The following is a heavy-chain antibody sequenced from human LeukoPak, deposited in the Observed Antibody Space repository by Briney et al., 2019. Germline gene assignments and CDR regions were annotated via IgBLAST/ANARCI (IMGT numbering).Heavy chain of an antibody. D-gene: IGHD2-15*01. V-gene: IGHV4-39*07. Sequence: PSETLSLTCTVSGGSISSSPYYWGWIRQPPGKGLEWIGGISYSRTTYYNPSLKSRVTILGDTSKNQFSLKLSSLTAADTAVYYCARDFDHSSQAYWGQGILVTVSS. J-gene: IGHJ4*02. CDR2: ISYSRTT. CDR1: GGSISSSPYY. CDR3: ARDFDHSSQAY.